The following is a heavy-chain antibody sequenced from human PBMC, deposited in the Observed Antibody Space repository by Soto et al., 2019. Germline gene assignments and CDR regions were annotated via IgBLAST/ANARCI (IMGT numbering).Heavy chain of an antibody. J-gene: IGHJ4*02. CDR3: ARASTVTTGAKFDY. CDR2: ISYSGST. Sequence: SETLSLTCTVSGGSISSGDYYWSWIRQPPGKGLEWIGYISYSGSTYYNPSLETRVTISVDTSKNQFSLRLTSVTAADTAVYYCARASTVTTGAKFDYWGQGTTVTVYS. V-gene: IGHV4-30-4*01. D-gene: IGHD4-17*01. CDR1: GGSISSGDYY.